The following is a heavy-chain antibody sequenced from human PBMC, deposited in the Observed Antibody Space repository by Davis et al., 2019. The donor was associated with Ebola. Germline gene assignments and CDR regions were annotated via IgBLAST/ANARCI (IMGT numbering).Heavy chain of an antibody. Sequence: GESLKISCAASGFTFSSYWMHWVRQAPGKGLVWVSRINNDGTSTSYADSVKGRFTISRDNAKNTLYLQMNSLRAEDTAVYYCAKEYYYYYGMDVWGKGTTVTVSS. V-gene: IGHV3-74*01. J-gene: IGHJ6*04. CDR3: AKEYYYYYGMDV. CDR2: INNDGTST. CDR1: GFTFSSYW.